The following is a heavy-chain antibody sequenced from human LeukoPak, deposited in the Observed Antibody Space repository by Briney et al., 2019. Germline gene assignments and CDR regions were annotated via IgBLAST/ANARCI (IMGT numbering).Heavy chain of an antibody. Sequence: GGSLRLSCAASGFTFSSYGMHWVRQAPGKGREWVAVISYDGSNKYYADSVKGRFTISRDNSKNTLYLQLNSLRAEDTAVYNCAKDTPQWLVLNAFDYWGQGTLVTVSS. CDR3: AKDTPQWLVLNAFDY. CDR2: ISYDGSNK. D-gene: IGHD6-19*01. CDR1: GFTFSSYG. J-gene: IGHJ4*02. V-gene: IGHV3-30*18.